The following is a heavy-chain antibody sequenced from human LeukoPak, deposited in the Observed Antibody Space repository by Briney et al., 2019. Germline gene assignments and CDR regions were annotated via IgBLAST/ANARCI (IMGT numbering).Heavy chain of an antibody. J-gene: IGHJ4*02. Sequence: KSGGSLRLSCAASGFTFSSYSMNWVRQAPGKGLEWVSSISSSSSYIYYADSVKGRFTISRDNAKNSLYLQMNSLRAEDTAVYYCARVGGYGSGTSRYYFDYWGQGTLVTVSS. D-gene: IGHD3-10*01. CDR1: GFTFSSYS. V-gene: IGHV3-21*01. CDR2: ISSSSSYI. CDR3: ARVGGYGSGTSRYYFDY.